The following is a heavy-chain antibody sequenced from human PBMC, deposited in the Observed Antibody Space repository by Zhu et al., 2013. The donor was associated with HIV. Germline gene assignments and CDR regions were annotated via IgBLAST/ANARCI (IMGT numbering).Heavy chain of an antibody. V-gene: IGHV4-38-2*01. CDR1: GYSISSSYY. Sequence: QVQLQESGPGLVKPSETLSLTCAVSGYSISSSYYWGWIRQPPGKGLQWIGSLYHSGNTYYNPSLKSRVTMSVDTSKNQFSLKLTSVTAADTAVYYCARVSNHHHNKNYFDYWGQGTLVTVSS. J-gene: IGHJ4*02. D-gene: IGHD6-13*01. CDR2: LYHSGNT. CDR3: ARVSNHHHNKNYFDY.